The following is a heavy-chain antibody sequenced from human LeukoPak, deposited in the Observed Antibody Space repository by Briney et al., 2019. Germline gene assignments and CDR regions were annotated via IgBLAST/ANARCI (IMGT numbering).Heavy chain of an antibody. Sequence: ASVKVSCKASGYTFTSYDINWVRQATGQGLEWMGWMNPNRGNTGYAQKFQGRVTMTRNTSISTAYMELSSLRSEDTAVYYCARVSHGYSYVLPFDYWGQGTLVTVSS. D-gene: IGHD5-18*01. CDR2: MNPNRGNT. CDR1: GYTFTSYD. V-gene: IGHV1-8*01. J-gene: IGHJ4*02. CDR3: ARVSHGYSYVLPFDY.